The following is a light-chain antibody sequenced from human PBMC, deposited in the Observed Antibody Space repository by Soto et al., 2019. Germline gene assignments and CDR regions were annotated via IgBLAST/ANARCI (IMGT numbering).Light chain of an antibody. V-gene: IGLV1-47*01. CDR2: RND. CDR3: SAWDDSLTGVI. Sequence: QSVLTQPPSASETPGQRVTISCSGSSSNIGINFIYWYQHLPGTAPKLLIYRNDQRPSGVPDRFSGSKSGTSASLAISGLRSEDEADYYCSAWDDSLTGVIFGGGTKLTVL. J-gene: IGLJ2*01. CDR1: SSNIGINF.